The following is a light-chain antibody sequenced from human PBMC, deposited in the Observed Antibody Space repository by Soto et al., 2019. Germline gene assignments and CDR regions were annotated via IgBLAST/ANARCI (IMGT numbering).Light chain of an antibody. CDR1: QSVSSSY. CDR3: QQYGRPPKWK. V-gene: IGKV3-20*01. J-gene: IGKJ1*01. Sequence: EIVLTQSPGTLSLSPGERATLSCRASQSVSSSYLAWYQQKPGQAPRLLIYGASSRATGIPDRFSGSGSGKDFTLTISRLEPEDFAVYYCQQYGRPPKWKFGKGTKVDI. CDR2: GAS.